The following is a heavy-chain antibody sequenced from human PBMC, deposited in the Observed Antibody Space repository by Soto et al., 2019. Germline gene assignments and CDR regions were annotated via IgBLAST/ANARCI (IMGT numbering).Heavy chain of an antibody. Sequence: QLHLVPSGAVVKKPGASVTVSCSASGYPVTAYYMHWVRQAPGRGLEWMGGINPATGAAKYTQTFQGRVTMTRDPSTSTVFMELSGLTSEDTAVFYCARGGGVGVAGSAAFDMWGQGTLVTVSS. CDR1: GYPVTAYY. CDR2: INPATGAA. D-gene: IGHD3-3*01. CDR3: ARGGGVGVAGSAAFDM. J-gene: IGHJ3*02. V-gene: IGHV1-2*02.